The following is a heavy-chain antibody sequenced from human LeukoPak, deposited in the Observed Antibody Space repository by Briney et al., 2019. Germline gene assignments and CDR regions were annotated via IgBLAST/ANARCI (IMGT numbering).Heavy chain of an antibody. CDR2: ISYDGSNK. V-gene: IGHV3-30-3*01. CDR3: ARDLPRPHTAMVPYYFDY. D-gene: IGHD5-18*01. J-gene: IGHJ4*02. Sequence: GRPLRLSCAASGFTFSSYAMHWVRQAPGKGLEWVAVISYDGSNKYYADSVKGRFTISRDNSKNTLYLQMNSLRAEDTAVYYCARDLPRPHTAMVPYYFDYGGRGTLVTVSA. CDR1: GFTFSSYA.